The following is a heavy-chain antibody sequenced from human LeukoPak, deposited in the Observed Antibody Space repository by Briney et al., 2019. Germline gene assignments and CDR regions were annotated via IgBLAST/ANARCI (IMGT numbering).Heavy chain of an antibody. J-gene: IGHJ4*02. D-gene: IGHD3-3*01. CDR1: GGSISSGSYY. CDR3: ARDDFWSGYFLY. Sequence: SQTLSLTCTVSGGSISSGSYYWNWIRQPAGKGLEWIGHIYTSGSTNYNPSLKSRVTISVDTSRNQFSLNLSSVTAADTAVYYCARDDFWSGYFLYWGQGTLVTVSS. V-gene: IGHV4-61*09. CDR2: IYTSGST.